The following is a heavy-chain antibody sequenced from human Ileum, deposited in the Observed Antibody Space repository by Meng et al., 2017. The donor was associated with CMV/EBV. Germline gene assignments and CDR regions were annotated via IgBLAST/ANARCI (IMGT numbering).Heavy chain of an antibody. Sequence: QVQGVQSGAEMKKPGTSLKVSCKASGYTFTGYYMHWVRQAPGQGLEWMGWINPNSGGTNYAQKFQGRVTMTRDTSISTAYMELSRLTSDDTAVYYCARGGQGNTAFHYWGQGTLVTVFS. J-gene: IGHJ4*02. CDR3: ARGGQGNTAFHY. D-gene: IGHD2/OR15-2a*01. V-gene: IGHV1-2*02. CDR2: INPNSGGT. CDR1: GYTFTGYY.